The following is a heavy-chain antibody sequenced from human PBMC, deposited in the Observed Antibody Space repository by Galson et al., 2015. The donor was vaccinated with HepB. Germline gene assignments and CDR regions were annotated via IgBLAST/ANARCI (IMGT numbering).Heavy chain of an antibody. CDR1: GFTFSSSS. CDR3: ARDLGYYDSSGIFDY. CDR2: ISSSSSTI. J-gene: IGHJ4*02. Sequence: SLRLSCAASGFTFSSSSMNWVRQAPGKGLEWVAYISSSSSTIYYVDSVKGRFTISRDNAKNSLYLQMNSLRDEDTAVYYCARDLGYYDSSGIFDYWGQGTLVTVSS. D-gene: IGHD3-22*01. V-gene: IGHV3-48*02.